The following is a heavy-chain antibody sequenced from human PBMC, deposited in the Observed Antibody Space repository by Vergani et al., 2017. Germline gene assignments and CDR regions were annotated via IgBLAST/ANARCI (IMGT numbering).Heavy chain of an antibody. CDR1: GYSISSGYY. CDR2: IYHSGST. Sequence: QVQLQESGPGLVKPSETLSLTCAVSGYSISSGYYWGWIRQPPGKGLEWLGSIYHSGSTYYNASLKSRVTISVDTSKNQFSLKLTSVTAADTAVYYCAIGTIAVAVGFDYWGQGTLVTVSS. CDR3: AIGTIAVAVGFDY. D-gene: IGHD6-19*01. V-gene: IGHV4-38-2*01. J-gene: IGHJ4*02.